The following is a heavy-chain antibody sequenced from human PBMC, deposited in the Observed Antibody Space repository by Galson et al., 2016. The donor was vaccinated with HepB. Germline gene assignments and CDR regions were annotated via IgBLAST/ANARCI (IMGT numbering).Heavy chain of an antibody. CDR1: GFIFSNYG. J-gene: IGHJ6*03. CDR3: TKEVPEWLGKYYYYYMDV. V-gene: IGHV3-30*18. CDR2: VSYDGSYK. Sequence: SLRLSCAASGFIFSNYGVHWVHQAPGKGLQWVAVVSYDGSYKYYGESVKGRFTISRDNSKNTVYLEMNSLRAEDTAVYYCTKEVPEWLGKYYYYYMDVWGKGTTVTVSS. D-gene: IGHD6-19*01.